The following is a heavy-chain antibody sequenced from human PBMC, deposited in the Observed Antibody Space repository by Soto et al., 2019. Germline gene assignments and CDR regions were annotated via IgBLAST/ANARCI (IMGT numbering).Heavy chain of an antibody. V-gene: IGHV4-39*01. CDR3: ARHWMATTFDY. CDR2: IYYSGST. J-gene: IGHJ4*02. CDR1: GGSISSSSYY. D-gene: IGHD5-12*01. Sequence: QLQLQESGPGLVKPSETLSLTCTVSGGSISSSSYYWGWIRQPPGKGLEWIGSIYYSGSTYYNPSPTSXLTTTXXTSKNQSSLQQSSVTAADTAVYYCARHWMATTFDYWGQGTLVTVSS.